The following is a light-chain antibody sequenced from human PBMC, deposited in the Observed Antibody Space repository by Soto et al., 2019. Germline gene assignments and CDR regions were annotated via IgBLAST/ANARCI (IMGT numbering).Light chain of an antibody. Sequence: DIQMTQSPSSVSASVGDRVTITCRASQDISGWLAWFQQKPGKAPNLLIYAASILQSGVPSRFSGSGSGTDFTLTITYXQPEDFATYYCQQANSFPWTFGQGTKVDIK. V-gene: IGKV1D-12*01. J-gene: IGKJ1*01. CDR3: QQANSFPWT. CDR2: AAS. CDR1: QDISGW.